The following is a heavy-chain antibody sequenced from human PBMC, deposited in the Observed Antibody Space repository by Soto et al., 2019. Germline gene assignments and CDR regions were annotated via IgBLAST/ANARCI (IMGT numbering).Heavy chain of an antibody. CDR2: IYYTGTT. J-gene: IGHJ4*01. CDR1: NSPISDFY. CDR3: ARLGGYYQAFDS. Sequence: PSETLSLTCNVSNSPISDFYWSWFRQPPGQGLEWVGYIYYTGTTTYNPSLRSRVDISIDASKSQFSLDLRSVTAADTAVYYCARLGGYYQAFDSWGHGALVNVS. D-gene: IGHD3-22*01. V-gene: IGHV4-59*08.